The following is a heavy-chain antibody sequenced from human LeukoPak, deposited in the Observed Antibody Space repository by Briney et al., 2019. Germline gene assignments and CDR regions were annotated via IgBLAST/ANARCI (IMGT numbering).Heavy chain of an antibody. J-gene: IGHJ6*02. CDR1: GGSFSGYY. Sequence: SETLSLTCAVYGGSFSGYYWSWIRHPPEKGLEWIGEINHSGSTNYNPSLKSRVTISVDTSKNQFSLKLSSVTAADTAVYYCARSGYYYGMDVWGQGTTVTVSS. CDR3: ARSGYYYGMDV. CDR2: INHSGST. D-gene: IGHD3-22*01. V-gene: IGHV4-34*01.